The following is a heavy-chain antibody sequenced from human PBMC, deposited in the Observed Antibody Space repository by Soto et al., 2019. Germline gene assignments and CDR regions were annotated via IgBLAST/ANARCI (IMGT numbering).Heavy chain of an antibody. J-gene: IGHJ4*02. CDR3: AKEPGTILDY. CDR2: IHSDGSST. CDR1: GFTFSNYW. Sequence: HPGGSLRLSCAASGFTFSNYWMHWVRQAPGKGLVWVSRIHSDGSSTYYADSVKGRFTISRDNSKNTLYLQMNSLRAEDTAVYYCAKEPGTILDYWGQGTLVTVSS. D-gene: IGHD1-7*01. V-gene: IGHV3-74*01.